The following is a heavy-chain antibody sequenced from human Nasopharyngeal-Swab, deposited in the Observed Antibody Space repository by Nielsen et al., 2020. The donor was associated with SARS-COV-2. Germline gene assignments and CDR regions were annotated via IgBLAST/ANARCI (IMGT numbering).Heavy chain of an antibody. CDR3: ARDRQGIAAAGNNYYYGMDV. V-gene: IGHV3-23*01. CDR1: GFTFSSYA. CDR2: ISGSGGST. D-gene: IGHD6-13*01. Sequence: GESLKISCAASGFTFSSYAMSWVRQAPGKGLEWVSAISGSGGSTYYADSVKGRFTISRDNAKNSLYLQMNSLRDEDTAVYYCARDRQGIAAAGNNYYYGMDVWGQGTTVTVSS. J-gene: IGHJ6*02.